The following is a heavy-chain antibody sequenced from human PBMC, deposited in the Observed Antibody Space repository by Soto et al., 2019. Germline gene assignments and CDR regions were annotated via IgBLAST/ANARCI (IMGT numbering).Heavy chain of an antibody. CDR1: GFTFNTYA. J-gene: IGHJ4*02. CDR3: AKEENSRDFWSGYFQFDN. D-gene: IGHD3-3*01. V-gene: IGHV3-64*01. CDR2: ISPDGDST. Sequence: GGSLRLSCAASGFTFNTYAMHWVRQAPGKGLEYVSAISPDGDSTFYANSVKGRFTISRDNSKNTLYLEMNSLRGEDTAVYYCAKEENSRDFWSGYFQFDNWGQGTLVTVSS.